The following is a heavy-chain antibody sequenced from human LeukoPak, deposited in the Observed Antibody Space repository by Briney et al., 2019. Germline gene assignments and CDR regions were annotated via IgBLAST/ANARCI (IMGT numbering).Heavy chain of an antibody. J-gene: IGHJ4*02. V-gene: IGHV3-7*01. CDR1: GFTFRSYW. D-gene: IGHD2-21*01. Sequence: GGSLRLSCEASGFTFRSYWMHWVRQAPGKGLEWVANIKQDGSEKYYVDSVKGRFTISRDNAKNSLYLQMNSLRAEDTAVYYCARDELQFDYWGQGTLVTVSS. CDR2: IKQDGSEK. CDR3: ARDELQFDY.